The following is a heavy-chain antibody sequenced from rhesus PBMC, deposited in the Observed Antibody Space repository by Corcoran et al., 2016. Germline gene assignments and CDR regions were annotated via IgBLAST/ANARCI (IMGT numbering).Heavy chain of an antibody. D-gene: IGHD4-29*01. Sequence: QVQLVQSVAEVKRPGCSVKVSCKASGYTFTDDGMDWVRQAPGQVHEWMEKIIQKPGDTTYPQTHQRRSPMTSDTSKPTPCMELSSPGSETTAVYYCERDDGSSYYWGQGVLVTVSS. CDR3: ERDDGSSYY. CDR1: GYTFTDDG. V-gene: IGHV1-138*01. J-gene: IGHJ4*01. CDR2: IIQKPGDT.